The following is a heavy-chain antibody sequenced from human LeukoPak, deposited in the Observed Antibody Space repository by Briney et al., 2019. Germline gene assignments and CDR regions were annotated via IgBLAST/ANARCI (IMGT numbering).Heavy chain of an antibody. CDR3: ASGYSYGLLDY. V-gene: IGHV4-39*07. CDR2: IFYSGST. CDR1: GGSISTSNYY. D-gene: IGHD5-18*01. J-gene: IGHJ4*02. Sequence: SETLSLTCTVSGGSISTSNYYWGWIRQPPGKGLEWIGNIFYSGSTYSNPSLKSRVTILVDTSKNQFSLKLSSVTAADTAVYYCASGYSYGLLDYWGQGTLVTVSS.